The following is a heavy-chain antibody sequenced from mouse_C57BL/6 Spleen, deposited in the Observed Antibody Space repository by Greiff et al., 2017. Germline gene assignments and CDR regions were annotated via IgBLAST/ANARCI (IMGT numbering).Heavy chain of an antibody. CDR2: IDPENGDT. Sequence: EVHLVESGAELVRPGASVKLSCTASGFNIKDDYMHWVKQRPEQGLEWIGWIDPENGDTEYASKFQGKATITADTSSNTAYLQLSSLTSEDTAVYYCTIGPSWFAYWGQGTLVTVSA. CDR1: GFNIKDDY. J-gene: IGHJ3*01. CDR3: TIGPSWFAY. V-gene: IGHV14-4*01.